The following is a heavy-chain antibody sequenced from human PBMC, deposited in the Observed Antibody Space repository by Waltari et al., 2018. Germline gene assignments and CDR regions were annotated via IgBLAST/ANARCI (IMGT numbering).Heavy chain of an antibody. Sequence: QVQLQESGPGLVKPSETLSLTCAVSGYSISSGYYWGWIRQPPGKGLEWIGSIYHSGSTYYNPSLKSRVTISVDTSKNQFSLKLSSVTAADTAVYYCARWVSVVIATRYDAFDIWGQGTMVTVSS. D-gene: IGHD2-21*01. CDR3: ARWVSVVIATRYDAFDI. V-gene: IGHV4-38-2*01. J-gene: IGHJ3*02. CDR1: GYSISSGYY. CDR2: IYHSGST.